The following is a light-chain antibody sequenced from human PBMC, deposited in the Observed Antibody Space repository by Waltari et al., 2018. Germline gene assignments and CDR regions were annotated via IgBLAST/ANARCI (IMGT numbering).Light chain of an antibody. CDR2: DVS. CDR3: SSYTSSSTVV. J-gene: IGLJ2*01. V-gene: IGLV2-14*03. Sequence: QSALTQPASVSGSPGQSITISCTGTSSDVGGYNYVSCYQQHPGKAPKLMIYDVSKLPSGVSNRFSGSKSGNTASLTISGLQAEDEADYYCSSYTSSSTVVFGGGTKLTVL. CDR1: SSDVGGYNY.